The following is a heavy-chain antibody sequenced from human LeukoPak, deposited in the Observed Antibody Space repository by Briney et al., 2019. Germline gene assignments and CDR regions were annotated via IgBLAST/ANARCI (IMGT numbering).Heavy chain of an antibody. J-gene: IGHJ5*02. V-gene: IGHV4-59*08. Sequence: PSETLSLTCTVSVASIRNYYWSWIRQSPGKGLEWIGYIYYSGSTNYNPSLESRVAMSVDTSKNQFSLRLSSVTAADTAIYYCARRYSSSWYVGFFDPWGQGTLVTVSS. CDR1: VASIRNYY. CDR2: IYYSGST. CDR3: ARRYSSSWYVGFFDP. D-gene: IGHD6-13*01.